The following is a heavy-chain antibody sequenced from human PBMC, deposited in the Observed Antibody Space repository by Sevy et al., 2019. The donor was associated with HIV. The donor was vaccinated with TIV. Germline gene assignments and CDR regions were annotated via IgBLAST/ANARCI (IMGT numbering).Heavy chain of an antibody. CDR1: GFTFSDYY. D-gene: IGHD4-17*01. CDR3: ARDHVKDGDLGDYYYYAMDV. J-gene: IGHJ6*02. V-gene: IGHV3-11*01. Sequence: GGSLRLSCAASGFTFSDYYMSWIRQAPGKGLEWLSYISGSDSTIDYADSGKGRFTISRDNSKNSLYLQMNSLRAEDTAVYYCARDHVKDGDLGDYYYYAMDVWGQGTTVTVSS. CDR2: ISGSDSTI.